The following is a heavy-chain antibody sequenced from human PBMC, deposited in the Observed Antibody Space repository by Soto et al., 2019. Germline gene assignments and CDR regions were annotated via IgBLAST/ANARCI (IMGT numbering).Heavy chain of an antibody. CDR1: GGTFSTSA. J-gene: IGHJ6*02. CDR2: IMPVFPTP. CDR3: ARDKDRIQLGVNYYYILDV. D-gene: IGHD1-1*01. V-gene: IGHV1-69*12. Sequence: QVQLVQSGAEVKKPGSSVKVSCKASGGTFSTSAISWVRQAPGQGLEWVGGIMPVFPTPDYAQNFQGRVTITADESTTKAYLELTSLRADDTAVYYCARDKDRIQLGVNYYYILDVWGQGTAITVSS.